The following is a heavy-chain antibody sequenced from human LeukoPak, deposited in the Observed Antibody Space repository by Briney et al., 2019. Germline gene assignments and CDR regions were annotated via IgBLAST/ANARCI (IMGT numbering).Heavy chain of an antibody. V-gene: IGHV3-23*01. D-gene: IGHD2-2*03. J-gene: IGHJ4*02. CDR1: GFTFSSYA. CDR2: ISGSGGST. Sequence: GGSLRLSCAASGFTFSSYAMSWVRQAPGKGLEWVSAISGSGGSTYYADSVKGRFTISRDNSKNTLYLQMNSLRAEDTAVYYCAKQMDIVVVPAAMRFDYWGQGTLDTVSS. CDR3: AKQMDIVVVPAAMRFDY.